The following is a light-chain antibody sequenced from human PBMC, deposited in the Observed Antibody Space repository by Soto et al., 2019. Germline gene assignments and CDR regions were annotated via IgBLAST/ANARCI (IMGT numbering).Light chain of an antibody. CDR3: SSYAGSKNSV. CDR1: SSDVGGYNY. CDR2: EVS. J-gene: IGLJ3*02. Sequence: QPVLTQPPSASGSPGQSVTISCTGTSSDVGGYNYVSWYQQHPDKAPKLMIYEVSKRPSGVPDRFSGSKSGNTASLTVSGLQAEDEADYYCSSYAGSKNSVFGGGTKLTVL. V-gene: IGLV2-8*01.